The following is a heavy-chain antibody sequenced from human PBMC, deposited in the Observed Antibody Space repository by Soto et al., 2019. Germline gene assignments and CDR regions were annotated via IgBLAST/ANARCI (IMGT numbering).Heavy chain of an antibody. Sequence: PGGSLRLSCAASGFTFSSYSMNWVRQAPGKGLEWVSSISSSSSYIYYADSVKGRFTISRDNAKNSLYLQMNSLRAEDTAVYYCARDNPNYYDSLLFYYYYGMDVWGQGTTVTV. V-gene: IGHV3-21*01. D-gene: IGHD3-22*01. CDR1: GFTFSSYS. CDR2: ISSSSSYI. J-gene: IGHJ6*02. CDR3: ARDNPNYYDSLLFYYYYGMDV.